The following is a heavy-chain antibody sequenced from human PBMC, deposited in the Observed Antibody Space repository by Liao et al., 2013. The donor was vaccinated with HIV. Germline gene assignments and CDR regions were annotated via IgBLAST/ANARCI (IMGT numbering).Heavy chain of an antibody. Sequence: QLQLQESGSGLVKPSQTLSLTCAVSGGSISSGGNSWSWIRQPPGKGLEWIGYIYQSGSTYYNPSLKSRVTISVDMSKNQLSLKLSSMTAADTAVYYCARVVRRGSIGDAFDVWGQGTMVTVSS. V-gene: IGHV4-30-2*01. D-gene: IGHD6-13*01. CDR1: GGSISSGGNS. J-gene: IGHJ3*01. CDR3: ARVVRRGSIGDAFDV. CDR2: IYQSGST.